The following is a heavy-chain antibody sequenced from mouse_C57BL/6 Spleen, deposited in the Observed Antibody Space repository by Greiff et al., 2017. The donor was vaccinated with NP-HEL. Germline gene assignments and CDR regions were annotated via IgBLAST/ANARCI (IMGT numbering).Heavy chain of an antibody. Sequence: QVQLQQSGPELVKPGASVKISCKASGYAFSSSWMNWVKQRPGKGLEWIGRIYPGDGDTNYNGKFKGKATLTADKSSSTAYMQLSSLTSEDSAVYFCARMLYYYYGRGLYAMDYWGQGTSVTVSS. CDR3: ARMLYYYYGRGLYAMDY. D-gene: IGHD1-1*01. J-gene: IGHJ4*01. V-gene: IGHV1-82*01. CDR1: GYAFSSSW. CDR2: IYPGDGDT.